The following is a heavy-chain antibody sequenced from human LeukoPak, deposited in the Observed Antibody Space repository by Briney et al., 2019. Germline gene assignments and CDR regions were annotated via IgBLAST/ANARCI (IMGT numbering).Heavy chain of an antibody. CDR3: ARERPLALFDY. J-gene: IGHJ4*02. V-gene: IGHV4-4*07. CDR1: GGSISSYY. CDR2: VYTNGNT. Sequence: SETLSLTCTVSGGSISSYYWSWIRQPAGKGLEWIGRVYTNGNTNYNPSLKSRVTMSLDTSKNQFSLKLNSVTAADTAMYYCARERPLALFDYWGQGTLVTVSS.